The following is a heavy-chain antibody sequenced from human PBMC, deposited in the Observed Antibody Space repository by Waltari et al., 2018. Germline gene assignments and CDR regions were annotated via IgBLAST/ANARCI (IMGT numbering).Heavy chain of an antibody. CDR3: ARDGSGMGDY. V-gene: IGHV4-59*11. J-gene: IGHJ4*02. D-gene: IGHD3-10*01. Sequence: QVQLQESGPGLVKPSATLSLTCTVSGGSISSHYWSWIRQPPGKGLEWIGYIYYSGSTNYNPSLKSRVTISVDTSKNQFSLKLSSVTAADTAVYYCARDGSGMGDYWGQGTLVTVSS. CDR2: IYYSGST. CDR1: GGSISSHY.